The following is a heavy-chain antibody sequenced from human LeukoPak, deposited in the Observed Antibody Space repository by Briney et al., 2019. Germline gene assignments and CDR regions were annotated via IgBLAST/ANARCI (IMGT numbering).Heavy chain of an antibody. D-gene: IGHD3-10*01. CDR3: ARGRLLWFGEWFFDH. J-gene: IGHJ4*02. CDR2: ISSSSYT. V-gene: IGHV3-11*06. Sequence: GGSLRLSCAASGFTFSDYYMSWIRQAPGKGLEWVSYISSSSYTNYADSVKGRFTISRDNAKNSLYLQMNSLRAEDTAVYYCARGRLLWFGEWFFDHWGQGTLVTVSS. CDR1: GFTFSDYY.